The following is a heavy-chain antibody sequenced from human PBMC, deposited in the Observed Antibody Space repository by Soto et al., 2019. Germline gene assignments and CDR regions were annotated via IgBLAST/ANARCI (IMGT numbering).Heavy chain of an antibody. V-gene: IGHV1-18*01. CDR3: ARGGYYGSGSYYIYFDF. CDR2: INVYNGNA. Sequence: QVQLVQSEPEVKKPGASVKVSCKTFGYTFYTYGISCVRQAPGQGLEWMGWINVYNGNANYAQNLQGRVTLTTDTSTNTAYMELRSLRSDDTAVYFCARGGYYGSGSYYIYFDFWGQGTLVTVSS. CDR1: GYTFYTYG. D-gene: IGHD3-10*01. J-gene: IGHJ4*02.